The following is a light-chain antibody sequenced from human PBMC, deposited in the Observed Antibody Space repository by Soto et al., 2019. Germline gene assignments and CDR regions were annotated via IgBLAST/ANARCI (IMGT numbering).Light chain of an antibody. Sequence: EIVFAPSPAPPSVSPGERATLSCRASQSVSSNLAWYQQKPGQAPRLLIYGASTRATGIPARFSGSGSGTEFTLTISSLQSEDFAVYYCQQYNNWPRTFGQGTKVDIK. J-gene: IGKJ1*01. V-gene: IGKV3-15*01. CDR2: GAS. CDR1: QSVSSN. CDR3: QQYNNWPRT.